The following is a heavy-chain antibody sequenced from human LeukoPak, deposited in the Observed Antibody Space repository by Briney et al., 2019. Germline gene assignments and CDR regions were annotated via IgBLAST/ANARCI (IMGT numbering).Heavy chain of an antibody. CDR3: ATAGLYCSGGSCGNDAFDI. CDR2: IYYSGST. J-gene: IGHJ3*02. V-gene: IGHV4-30-4*08. CDR1: GGSISSGDYY. Sequence: SQTLSLTCTVSGGSISSGDYYWSWIRQPPGKGLEWIGYIYYSGSTYYNPSLKSRVTISVDTSKNQFSLKLSSVTAADTAVHYCATAGLYCSGGSCGNDAFDIWGQGTMVTVPS. D-gene: IGHD2-15*01.